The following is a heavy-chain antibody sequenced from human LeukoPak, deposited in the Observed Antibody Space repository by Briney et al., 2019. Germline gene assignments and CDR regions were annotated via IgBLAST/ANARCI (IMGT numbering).Heavy chain of an antibody. V-gene: IGHV3-30-3*01. D-gene: IGHD2-15*01. Sequence: GRSLRLSCAASGFTFSSYAMHRVRQAPGKGLEWVTYISYDGSNKYYADSVKGRFTTSRDNSKNTLFLQMNSLRAEDTAVYYCARERVAAYYGMDVWGQGTTVTVSS. CDR3: ARERVAAYYGMDV. CDR2: ISYDGSNK. J-gene: IGHJ6*02. CDR1: GFTFSSYA.